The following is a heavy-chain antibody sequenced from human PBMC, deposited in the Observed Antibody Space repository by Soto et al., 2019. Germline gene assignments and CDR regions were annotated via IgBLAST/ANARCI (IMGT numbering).Heavy chain of an antibody. CDR3: AREPATAKPEGVDF. J-gene: IGHJ4*02. V-gene: IGHV1-2*02. CDR2: INPNSGGT. CDR1: GYTFSDYY. Sequence: VASVKISCKASGYTFSDYYIHWVRQAPGQGLEWMGWINPNSGGTKYAPKFQGGVTMTRDTSITTAYMELSRLRSDDTAVYYCAREPATAKPEGVDFWGQGTLVTVSS. D-gene: IGHD1-1*01.